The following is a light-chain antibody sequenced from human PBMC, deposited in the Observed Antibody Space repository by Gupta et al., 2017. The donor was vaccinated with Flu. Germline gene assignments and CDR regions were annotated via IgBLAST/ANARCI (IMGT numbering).Light chain of an antibody. Sequence: DIVLTQSPDSLAVSLGERATINCKSSQSVVYSSNNENYLAWYQQKPGQPPKLLIYWASTRESGVPDRFSGSGSGTDFTLTISSLQAEDVAVYYCQQVRGSPRTFGQGTKVEIK. CDR3: QQVRGSPRT. J-gene: IGKJ1*01. CDR1: QSVVYSSNNENY. V-gene: IGKV4-1*01. CDR2: WAS.